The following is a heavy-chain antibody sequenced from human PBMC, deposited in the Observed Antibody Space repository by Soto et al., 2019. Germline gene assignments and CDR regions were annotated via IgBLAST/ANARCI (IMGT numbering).Heavy chain of an antibody. CDR2: IYYGVST. J-gene: IGHJ1*01. V-gene: IGHV4-61*01. Sequence: SETLSLTCTVSGDSVTSGSHYWNWIRQTPGKGLEWIGYIYYGVSTNYNPSLRSRVTISVDTSKNQLSLNLSSVTAADTAIYYCARDPTGTYAFHHWGQGTLVTVSS. CDR1: GDSVTSGSHY. D-gene: IGHD1-26*01. CDR3: ARDPTGTYAFHH.